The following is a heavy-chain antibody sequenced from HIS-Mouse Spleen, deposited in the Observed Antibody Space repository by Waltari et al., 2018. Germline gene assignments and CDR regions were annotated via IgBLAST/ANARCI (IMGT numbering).Heavy chain of an antibody. D-gene: IGHD6-13*01. CDR2: IYDSGST. CDR1: GGSISSSSYY. Sequence: QLQLQESGPGLVKPSETLSLTCTVSGGSISSSSYYWGWIRQPPGKGLEWIGSIYDSGSTHYNPSLKSRVTISVDTSKNQFSLKLSSVTAADTAVYYCAREIPYSSSWYDWYFDLWGRGTLVTVSS. V-gene: IGHV4-39*07. CDR3: AREIPYSSSWYDWYFDL. J-gene: IGHJ2*01.